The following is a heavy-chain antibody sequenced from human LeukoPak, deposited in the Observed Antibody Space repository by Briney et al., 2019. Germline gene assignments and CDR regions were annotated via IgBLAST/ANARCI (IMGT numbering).Heavy chain of an antibody. V-gene: IGHV1-69*04. J-gene: IGHJ3*02. Sequence: SVKVPCKASGGTFSSYAISWVRQAPGQGLEWMGRIIPILGIANYAQKFQGRVTITADKSTSTAYMELSSLRSEDTAVYYCADDSSGFDAFDIWGQGTMVTVSS. CDR2: IIPILGIA. D-gene: IGHD3-22*01. CDR3: ADDSSGFDAFDI. CDR1: GGTFSSYA.